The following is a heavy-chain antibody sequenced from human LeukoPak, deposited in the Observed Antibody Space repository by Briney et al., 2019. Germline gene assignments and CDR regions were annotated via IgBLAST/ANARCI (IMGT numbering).Heavy chain of an antibody. CDR1: GGSISSYY. CDR3: ARRHNRGYSYGFFGY. D-gene: IGHD5-18*01. V-gene: IGHV4-59*08. CDR2: IYYSGST. J-gene: IGHJ4*02. Sequence: SETLSLTCTVSGGSISSYYWSWIRQPPGKGLEWIGYIYYSGSTNYNPSLESRVTISVDTSKNQFSLKLSSVTAADTAVYYCARRHNRGYSYGFFGYWGQGTLVTVSS.